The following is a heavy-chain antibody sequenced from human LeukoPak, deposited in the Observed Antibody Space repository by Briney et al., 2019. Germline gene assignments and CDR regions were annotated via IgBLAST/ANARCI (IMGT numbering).Heavy chain of an antibody. CDR3: ATEEWYRFDN. CDR1: GFPFSLHY. D-gene: IGHD2-8*01. Sequence: GWSLRLSCAVSGFPFSLHYVTWVRQAPGKGLERVAKISPNGNEKNYVDSVQGRFTISRDNAKSSLYLQMNSLRAEDTAVYYCATEEWYRFDNWGQGTLVTVSS. V-gene: IGHV3-7*01. CDR2: ISPNGNEK. J-gene: IGHJ4*02.